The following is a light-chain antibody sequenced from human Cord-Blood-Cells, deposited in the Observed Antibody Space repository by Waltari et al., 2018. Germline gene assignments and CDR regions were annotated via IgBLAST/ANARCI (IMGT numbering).Light chain of an antibody. Sequence: EIVLTQSPATLSLSPGERATLSCRASQSVSSYLAWYQQKPGQAPRLLIYDASNRATGIQARFSGSGSGTDFTLTISSLEPEDFAVYYCQQRSNWPPWTFGPGTKVDIK. CDR2: DAS. J-gene: IGKJ3*01. V-gene: IGKV3-11*01. CDR1: QSVSSY. CDR3: QQRSNWPPWT.